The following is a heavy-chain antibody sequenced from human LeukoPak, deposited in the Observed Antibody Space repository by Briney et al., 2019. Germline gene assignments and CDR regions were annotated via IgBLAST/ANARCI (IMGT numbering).Heavy chain of an antibody. Sequence: PGGSLRLSCAASRLTFSSYWMSWVRQAPGKGLEWVANIKQNGGGKYYVDSVKGRFTISRDNAKNSLYLQMNSLRVEDTAVYYCARSGDTVTTRYYYMDVWGKGTTVTVSS. CDR1: RLTFSSYW. CDR3: ARSGDTVTTRYYYMDV. CDR2: IKQNGGGK. V-gene: IGHV3-7*01. D-gene: IGHD4-17*01. J-gene: IGHJ6*03.